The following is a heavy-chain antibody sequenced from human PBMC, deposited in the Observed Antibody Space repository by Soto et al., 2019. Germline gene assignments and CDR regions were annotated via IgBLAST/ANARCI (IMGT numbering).Heavy chain of an antibody. CDR1: SQYG. J-gene: IGHJ4*02. CDR3: AKDPSTGPADY. Sequence: GGSLRLSCTSFSQYGMSWVRRPPGKGLEWISTIGPTGYTHYTDSVAGRFTISRDDSANTLYLQMSNLRVDDTAIYYCAKDPSTGPADYWGQGALVTVSS. D-gene: IGHD3-9*01. CDR2: IGPTGYT. V-gene: IGHV3-23*01.